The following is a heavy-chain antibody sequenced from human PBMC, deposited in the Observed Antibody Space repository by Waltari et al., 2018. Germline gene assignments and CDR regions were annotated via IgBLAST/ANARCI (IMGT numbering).Heavy chain of an antibody. CDR3: ARVPPTHSSLLKSMDV. Sequence: EVQLVESGGGLIQPGGSLRLSCAASGFTVSSNYMSWVRQAPGRGLEWVSVIYGGGSTYSSDSVQGRFTISRDNSKNTLYLQMNSLRAEDTAVYYCARVPPTHSSLLKSMDVWGQGTTVTVSS. CDR2: IYGGGST. CDR1: GFTVSSNY. D-gene: IGHD6-19*01. V-gene: IGHV3-53*01. J-gene: IGHJ6*02.